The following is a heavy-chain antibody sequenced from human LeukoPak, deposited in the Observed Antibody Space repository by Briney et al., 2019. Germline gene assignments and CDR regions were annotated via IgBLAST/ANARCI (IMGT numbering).Heavy chain of an antibody. D-gene: IGHD3-3*01. V-gene: IGHV4-34*01. CDR1: GGSFSGYY. Sequence: SETLSLTCAVYGGSFSGYYWSWIRQPPGKGLESIGEINHSGSTNYNPSLKSRVTISVDTSKNQFSLKLSSVTAADTAVYYCARGSRRITIFGLPYYFDYWGQGTLVTVSS. CDR3: ARGSRRITIFGLPYYFDY. CDR2: INHSGST. J-gene: IGHJ4*02.